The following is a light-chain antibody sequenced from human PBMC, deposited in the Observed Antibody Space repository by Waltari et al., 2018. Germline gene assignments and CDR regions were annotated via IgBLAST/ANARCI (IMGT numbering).Light chain of an antibody. V-gene: IGKV1-39*01. CDR2: GAS. Sequence: DIQMTQSPSSLSASVGDRVTITCRASQSINTYLNWYQRKPGEAPKLLIYGASTLESGVPSSFSGSGSGTDFTLTISSLQPEDFATYYCQQGYRIPLAFGPGAKVEMK. CDR3: QQGYRIPLA. CDR1: QSINTY. J-gene: IGKJ3*01.